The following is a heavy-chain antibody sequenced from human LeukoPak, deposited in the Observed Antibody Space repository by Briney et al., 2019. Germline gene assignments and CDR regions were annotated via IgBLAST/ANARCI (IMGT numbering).Heavy chain of an antibody. J-gene: IGHJ3*02. V-gene: IGHV4-39*07. CDR1: GGSISSSSYY. D-gene: IGHD3-9*01. CDR2: IYYSGST. CDR3: ARNRFHYDILTGDGPDAFDI. Sequence: SETLSLTCTVSGGSISSSSYYWGWIRQPPGKGLEWIGSIYYSGSTYYNPSLKSRVTISVDTSKNQFSLKLSSVTAADTAVYYCARNRFHYDILTGDGPDAFDIWGQGTMVTVSS.